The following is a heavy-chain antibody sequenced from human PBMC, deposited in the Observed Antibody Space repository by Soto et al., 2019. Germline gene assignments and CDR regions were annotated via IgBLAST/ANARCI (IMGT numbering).Heavy chain of an antibody. Sequence: PGGSLRLSCAASGFTFSSYAMSWVRQAPGKGLEWVSAISGSGGSTYYADSVKGRFTISRDNSKNTLYLQMNSLRAEDTAVYYCAKVPFVQDYIWGSYRYPSLGYFDYWGQGTLVTVSS. D-gene: IGHD3-16*02. J-gene: IGHJ4*02. CDR2: ISGSGGST. CDR3: AKVPFVQDYIWGSYRYPSLGYFDY. V-gene: IGHV3-23*01. CDR1: GFTFSSYA.